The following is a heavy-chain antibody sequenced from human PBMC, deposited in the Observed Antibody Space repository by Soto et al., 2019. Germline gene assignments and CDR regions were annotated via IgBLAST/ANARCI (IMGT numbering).Heavy chain of an antibody. CDR3: ASLFSGYQSYFDY. D-gene: IGHD3-22*01. CDR1: GGSISSGGYY. Sequence: SETLSLTCTVSGGSISSGGYYWSWIRQHPGKGLEWIGYIYYSGSTYYNPSLKSRVTISVDTSKNQFSLKLSSVTAADTAVYYCASLFSGYQSYFDYWGQGALDTVSS. J-gene: IGHJ4*02. CDR2: IYYSGST. V-gene: IGHV4-31*03.